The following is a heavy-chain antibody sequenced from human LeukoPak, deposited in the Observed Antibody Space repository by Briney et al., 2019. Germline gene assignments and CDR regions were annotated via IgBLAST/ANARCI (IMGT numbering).Heavy chain of an antibody. V-gene: IGHV3-23*01. D-gene: IGHD2-21*01. Sequence: PGGSLRLSCAASGFTFNNYAMSWVRQAPGKGLEWVSAISGSGGSTYYADSVKSRFTISRDNAKNSLYLQMNSLRAEDTAVYYCARLGYYYYYYMDVWGKGTTVTISS. J-gene: IGHJ6*03. CDR2: ISGSGGST. CDR3: ARLGYYYYYYMDV. CDR1: GFTFNNYA.